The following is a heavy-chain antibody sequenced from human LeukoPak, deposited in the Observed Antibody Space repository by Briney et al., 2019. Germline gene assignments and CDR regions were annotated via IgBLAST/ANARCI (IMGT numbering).Heavy chain of an antibody. CDR1: GFTFDDYA. J-gene: IGHJ4*02. D-gene: IGHD3-10*01. CDR3: AREGESYPDLDY. Sequence: GGSLRLSCAASGFTFDDYAMHWVREAPGKGLEWVSLISWDGGSTYYADSVKGRFTISRDNSKNSLYLQMNSLRAEDTAVYYCAREGESYPDLDYWGQGTLVTVSS. CDR2: ISWDGGST. V-gene: IGHV3-43D*03.